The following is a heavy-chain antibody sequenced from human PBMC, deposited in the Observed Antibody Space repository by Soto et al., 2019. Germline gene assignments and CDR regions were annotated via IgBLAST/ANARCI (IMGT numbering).Heavy chain of an antibody. CDR3: ARSLGLAAAGMNFDY. Sequence: ASVKVSCKASGGTFSSYAISWVRQAPGQGLEWMGGIIPIFGTANYAQKFQGRVTITADESTSTAYMELSSLRSGDTAVYYCARSLGLAAAGMNFDYWGQGTLVTVSS. D-gene: IGHD6-13*01. V-gene: IGHV1-69*13. CDR2: IIPIFGTA. J-gene: IGHJ4*02. CDR1: GGTFSSYA.